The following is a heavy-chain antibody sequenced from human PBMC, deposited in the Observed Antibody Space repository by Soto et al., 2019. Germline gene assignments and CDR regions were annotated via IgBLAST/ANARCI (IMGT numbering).Heavy chain of an antibody. J-gene: IGHJ4*02. CDR1: GFTFSNAW. D-gene: IGHD3-3*01. CDR3: TTDTIFGVVIKTDY. V-gene: IGHV3-15*01. Sequence: GGSLRLSCAASGFTFSNAWMSWVRQAPGKGLEWVGRIKSKTDGGTTDYAAPVKGRFTISRDDSKNTLYLQMNSLKTEDTAVYYCTTDTIFGVVIKTDYWGQGTLVTVSS. CDR2: IKSKTDGGTT.